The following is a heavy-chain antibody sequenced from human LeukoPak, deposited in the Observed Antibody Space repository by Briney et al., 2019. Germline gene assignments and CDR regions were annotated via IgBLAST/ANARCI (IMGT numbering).Heavy chain of an antibody. Sequence: GGSLRLSCVTSGFTFSSYSMNWVRQAPGKGLEGVSSISSGGGHIYYADSVKGRFTISRDNAKKSLYLQMNSLRAEDTAAYYCARRSPARDAFDIWGQGTMVTVSS. V-gene: IGHV3-21*01. CDR3: ARRSPARDAFDI. CDR2: ISSGGGHI. D-gene: IGHD6-6*01. J-gene: IGHJ3*02. CDR1: GFTFSSYS.